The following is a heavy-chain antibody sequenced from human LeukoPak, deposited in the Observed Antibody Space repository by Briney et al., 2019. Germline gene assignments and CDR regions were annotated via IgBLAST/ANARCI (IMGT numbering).Heavy chain of an antibody. D-gene: IGHD3-22*01. V-gene: IGHV4-30-4*01. CDR2: IYYSGST. CDR1: GGSISSGDYY. Sequence: SETLSLTCTVSGGSISSGDYYWSWIRQPPGKGLEWIGYIYYSGSTYYNPSLKSRVTISVDTSKNQFSLKLSSVTAADTAVYYCARGSSGSPYYFDYWGQGTLVTVSS. J-gene: IGHJ4*02. CDR3: ARGSSGSPYYFDY.